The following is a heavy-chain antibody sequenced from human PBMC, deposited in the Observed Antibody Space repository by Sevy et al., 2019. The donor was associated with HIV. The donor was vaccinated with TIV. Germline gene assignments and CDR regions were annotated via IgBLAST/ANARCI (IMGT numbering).Heavy chain of an antibody. V-gene: IGHV3-23*01. J-gene: IGHJ3*02. CDR3: AKARDAFDI. CDR1: EFTFSSYA. Sequence: GESLKISCAASEFTFSSYAMSWVRQAPGKGLEWVSAISGSGGSTYYADSVKGRFTISRDNSKNTLYLQMNSLRAEDTAVYYCAKARDAFDIWGQGTMVTVSS. CDR2: ISGSGGST.